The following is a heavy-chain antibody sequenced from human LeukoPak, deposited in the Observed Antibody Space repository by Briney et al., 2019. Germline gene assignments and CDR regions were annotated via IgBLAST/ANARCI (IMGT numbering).Heavy chain of an antibody. D-gene: IGHD5-24*01. Sequence: SVKVSCKASGGTFSSYAISWVRQAPGQGLEWMGRIIPILGIANYAQKFQGRVTITADKSTSTAYMELSSLRSEDTAVYYCASEMATRRFDPWGQGTLVTVSS. CDR1: GGTFSSYA. V-gene: IGHV1-69*04. CDR3: ASEMATRRFDP. J-gene: IGHJ5*02. CDR2: IIPILGIA.